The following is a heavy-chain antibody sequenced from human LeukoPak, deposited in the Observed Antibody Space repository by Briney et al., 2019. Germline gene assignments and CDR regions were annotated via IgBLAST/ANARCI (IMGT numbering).Heavy chain of an antibody. J-gene: IGHJ4*02. CDR2: ISGGDDTT. Sequence: GGSLRLSCAASGFPFSRYAMSWARQAPGKGLEWVSDISGGDDTTFYADSVKGRFTISRDHYKNTLYLQLNSLRAEDTAVYYCADSSGYSTTGRDFDSWGRGTLVTVSS. CDR1: GFPFSRYA. CDR3: ADSSGYSTTGRDFDS. D-gene: IGHD6-13*01. V-gene: IGHV3-23*01.